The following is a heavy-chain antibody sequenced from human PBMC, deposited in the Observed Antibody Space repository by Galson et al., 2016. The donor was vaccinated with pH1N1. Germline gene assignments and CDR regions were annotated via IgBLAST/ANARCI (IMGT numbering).Heavy chain of an antibody. CDR1: GYSITSGYY. CDR3: ARGGERVCNRSDCPLLDY. Sequence: SETLSLTCVVSGYSITSGYYWAWIRQTPGKGLEWIASVYHGGSTYYNPSLMSRVSISIDTPKNQFQLKLRSVTAADTAVYYCARGGERVCNRSDCPLLDYWGQGGLVTVSS. V-gene: IGHV4-38-2*01. CDR2: VYHGGST. D-gene: IGHD2-21*02. J-gene: IGHJ4*02.